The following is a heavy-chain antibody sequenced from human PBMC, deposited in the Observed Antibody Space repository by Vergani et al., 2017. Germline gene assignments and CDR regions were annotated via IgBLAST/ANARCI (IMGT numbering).Heavy chain of an antibody. V-gene: IGHV4-39*07. D-gene: IGHD2-2*01. CDR1: GGSISSSSYY. CDR3: ARDSIPAASYYYYGMDV. CDR2: IYYSGST. Sequence: QVQLQQWGAGLLKPSETLSLTCTVSGGSISSSSYYWGWIRQPPGKGLGWIGSIYYSGSTYYNPSLKSRVTISVDTSKNQFSLKLSSVTAADTAVYYCARDSIPAASYYYYGMDVWGQGTTVTVSS. J-gene: IGHJ6*02.